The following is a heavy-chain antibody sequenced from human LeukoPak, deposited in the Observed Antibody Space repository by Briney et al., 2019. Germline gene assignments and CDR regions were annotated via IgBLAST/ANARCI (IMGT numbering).Heavy chain of an antibody. Sequence: PGGSLRLSCGASGFTFSSYSMNWVRQAPGKGLEWVSGITISRDNSNNNLYLQMNSLRAEDTAVYYCAKDVSSDWPSAGFDYWGQGTLVTVSS. J-gene: IGHJ4*02. CDR3: AKDVSSDWPSAGFDY. V-gene: IGHV3-23*01. D-gene: IGHD6-19*01. CDR1: GFTFSSYS. CDR2: I.